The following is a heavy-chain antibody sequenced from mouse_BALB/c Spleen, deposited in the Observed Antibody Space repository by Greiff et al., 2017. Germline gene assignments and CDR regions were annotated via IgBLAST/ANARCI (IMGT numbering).Heavy chain of an antibody. V-gene: IGHV5-6-5*01. CDR1: GFTFSSYA. D-gene: IGHD1-1*01. CDR3: ARGLYYYGSYYYAMDY. CDR2: ISSGGST. Sequence: EVHLVESGGGLVKPGGSLKLSCAASGFTFSSYAMSWVRQTPEKRLEWVASISSGGSTYYPDSVKGRFTISRDNARNILYLQMSSLRSEDTAMYYCARGLYYYGSYYYAMDYWGQGTSVTVSS. J-gene: IGHJ4*01.